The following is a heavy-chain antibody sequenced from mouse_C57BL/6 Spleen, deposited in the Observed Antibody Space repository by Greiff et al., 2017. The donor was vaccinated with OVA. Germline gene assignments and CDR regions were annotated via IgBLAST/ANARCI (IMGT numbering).Heavy chain of an antibody. V-gene: IGHV1-59*01. CDR3: ARDTTVVATPFAY. Sequence: QVQLKQPGAELVRPGTSVTLSCKASGYTFTSYWMHWVKQRPGQGLEWIGVIDPSDSYTNYNQKFKGKATLTVDTSSSTAYMQLSSLTSEDSAVYYCARDTTVVATPFAYWGQGTLVTVSA. CDR1: GYTFTSYW. D-gene: IGHD1-1*01. J-gene: IGHJ3*01. CDR2: IDPSDSYT.